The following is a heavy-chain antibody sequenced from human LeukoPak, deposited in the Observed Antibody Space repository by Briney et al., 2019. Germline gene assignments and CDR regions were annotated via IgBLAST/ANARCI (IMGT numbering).Heavy chain of an antibody. CDR1: GGSISSGGYY. Sequence: SQTLSLTCTVSGGSISSGGYYWSWIRQHPGNGLEWIGYIYYSGSTYYNPSLKSRVTISVDTSKNQFSLKLSSVTAADTAVYYCAREQVVPAALGAFDIWGQGTMVTVSS. V-gene: IGHV4-31*03. D-gene: IGHD2-2*01. J-gene: IGHJ3*02. CDR2: IYYSGST. CDR3: AREQVVPAALGAFDI.